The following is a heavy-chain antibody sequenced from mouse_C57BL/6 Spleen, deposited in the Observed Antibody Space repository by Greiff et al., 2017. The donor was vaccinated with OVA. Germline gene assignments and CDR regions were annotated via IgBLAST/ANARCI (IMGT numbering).Heavy chain of an antibody. Sequence: EVKLVESGPELVKPGASVKIPCKASGYTFTDYNMDWVKQSHGKSLEWIGDINPNNGGTIYNQKFKGKATLTVDKSSSTAYMELRSLTSEDTAVYYCARGGPFAYWGQGTLVTVSA. J-gene: IGHJ3*01. V-gene: IGHV1-18*01. CDR3: ARGGPFAY. D-gene: IGHD3-3*01. CDR1: GYTFTDYN. CDR2: INPNNGGT.